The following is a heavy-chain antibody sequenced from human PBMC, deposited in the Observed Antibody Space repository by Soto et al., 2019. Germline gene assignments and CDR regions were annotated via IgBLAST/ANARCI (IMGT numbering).Heavy chain of an antibody. CDR2: IKSKTDGGTT. D-gene: IGHD3-22*01. CDR3: TTGILSARGYYDSCGSGY. Sequence: EVQLVESGGGLVKPGGSLRLSCAASGFTFSNAWMSWVRQAPGKGLEWVGRIKSKTDGGTTDYAAPVKGRFTISRDDSKNTLYLQMNSLKTEDTAVYYCTTGILSARGYYDSCGSGYWGQGTLVTVSS. CDR1: GFTFSNAW. V-gene: IGHV3-15*01. J-gene: IGHJ4*02.